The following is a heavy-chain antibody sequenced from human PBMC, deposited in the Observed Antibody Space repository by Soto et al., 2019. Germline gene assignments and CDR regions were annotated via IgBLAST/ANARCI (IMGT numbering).Heavy chain of an antibody. CDR1: GFTFSSYA. Sequence: EVQLLESGGGLVQPGGSLRLSCAASGFTFSSYAMSWVRQAPGKGLEWVSAISGSGGSTYYADSVKGRFTIPRDNSKNTLYLQMNRLRAEDTAVYYCAKDLDGDYGPTSSSFDYWGQGALVTVSS. CDR2: ISGSGGST. V-gene: IGHV3-23*01. D-gene: IGHD4-17*01. J-gene: IGHJ4*02. CDR3: AKDLDGDYGPTSSSFDY.